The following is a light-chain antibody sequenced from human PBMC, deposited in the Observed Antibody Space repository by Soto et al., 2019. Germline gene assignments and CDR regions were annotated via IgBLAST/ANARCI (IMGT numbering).Light chain of an antibody. V-gene: IGLV2-14*01. Sequence: HSVLTQPASVSGSPGQSITISCTGTSSDVGGYNYVSWYQQLPGQAPRLVIYDVTHRPSGVADRHSGSRSGSTASRTIAGRQAEDEADYYCPSFTRGIINYVLGPGTKLTVL. J-gene: IGLJ1*01. CDR3: PSFTRGIINYV. CDR1: SSDVGGYNY. CDR2: DVT.